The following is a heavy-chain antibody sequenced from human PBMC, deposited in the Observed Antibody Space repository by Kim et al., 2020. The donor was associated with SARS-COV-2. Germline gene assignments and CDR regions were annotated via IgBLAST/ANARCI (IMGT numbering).Heavy chain of an antibody. J-gene: IGHJ4*02. CDR3: ARAPLPITMVREVMP. D-gene: IGHD3-10*01. V-gene: IGHV3-48*03. CDR1: GFTFSSYE. CDR2: ISSSGSTI. Sequence: GGSLRLSCAASGFTFSSYEMNWVRQAPGKGLEWVSYISSSGSTIYYADSVKGRFTISRDNAKNSLYLQMNSLRAEDTAVYYCARAPLPITMVREVMPWGQGTLVTVSS.